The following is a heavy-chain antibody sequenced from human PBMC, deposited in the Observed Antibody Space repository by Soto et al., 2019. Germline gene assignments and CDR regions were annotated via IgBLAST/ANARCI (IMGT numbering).Heavy chain of an antibody. V-gene: IGHV3-48*01. D-gene: IGHD6-25*01. CDR3: ARSIPACGTNAFDI. CDR2: ISYTSTI. CDR1: GFTFSSYS. J-gene: IGHJ3*02. Sequence: EVQLVESGGTLVQPGGSLRLSCAASGFTFSSYSMSWVRQAPGKGLEWVSYISYTSTIYYVGSVKGRFAISRDNAKSSLYLQMNSLRAEDTGLYYCARSIPACGTNAFDIWGQGTMVTVS.